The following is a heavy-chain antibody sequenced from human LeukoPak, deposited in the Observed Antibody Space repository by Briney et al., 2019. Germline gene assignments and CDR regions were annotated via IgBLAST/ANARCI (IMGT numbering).Heavy chain of an antibody. J-gene: IGHJ4*02. CDR3: ARGQIRYYYDSSGYYYEPLHFDY. CDR1: GGSISSGGYS. V-gene: IGHV4-30-2*01. Sequence: IPSETLSLTCTVSGGSISSGGYSWSWIRQPPGKGLEWIGYIYHSGSTYYNPSLKSRVTISVDRSKNQFSLKLSSVTAADTAVYYCARGQIRYYYDSSGYYYEPLHFDYWGQGTLVTVSS. CDR2: IYHSGST. D-gene: IGHD3-22*01.